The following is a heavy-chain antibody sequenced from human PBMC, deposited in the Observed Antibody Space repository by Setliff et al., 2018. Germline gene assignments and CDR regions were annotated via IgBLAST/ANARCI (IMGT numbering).Heavy chain of an antibody. J-gene: IGHJ6*03. CDR3: ARKSRNIVVVPAAVIYYYYYYMDV. CDR1: GGSISSGSYY. V-gene: IGHV4-61*02. CDR2: IYTSGST. D-gene: IGHD2-2*01. Sequence: TLSLTCTVSGGSISSGSYYWSWIRQPAGKGLEWIGRIYTSGSTNYNPSLKSRVTISVDTSKNQFSLKLSSVTAADTAVYYCARKSRNIVVVPAAVIYYYYYYMDVWGKGTTVTVSS.